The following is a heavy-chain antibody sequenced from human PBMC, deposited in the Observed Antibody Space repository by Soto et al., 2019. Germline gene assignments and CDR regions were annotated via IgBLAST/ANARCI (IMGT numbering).Heavy chain of an antibody. D-gene: IGHD3-3*01. CDR1: GYTFTSYD. Sequence: ASVKVSCKASGYTFTSYDINWVRQAPGQGLECMGWINPNSGGTNYAQKFQGRVTMTRDTSISTAYMELSRLISDDTAVYYCARVESTAAVWGQGTTVTVSS. V-gene: IGHV1-2*02. J-gene: IGHJ6*02. CDR2: INPNSGGT. CDR3: ARVESTAAV.